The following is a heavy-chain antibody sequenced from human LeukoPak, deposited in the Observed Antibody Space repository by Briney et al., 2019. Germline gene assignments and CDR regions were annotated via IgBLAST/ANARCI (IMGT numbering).Heavy chain of an antibody. J-gene: IGHJ4*02. Sequence: GESLKISCKGSGYSFTSYWIGWVRQMPGKGLEWMGIIYPGDSDTRYSPSFQGQVTISADKSISTAYLQWSSLKASDTAIYYCARRMYYYGSGSYFPFDYWGQGTLVTVSS. D-gene: IGHD3-10*01. V-gene: IGHV5-51*01. CDR1: GYSFTSYW. CDR2: IYPGDSDT. CDR3: ARRMYYYGSGSYFPFDY.